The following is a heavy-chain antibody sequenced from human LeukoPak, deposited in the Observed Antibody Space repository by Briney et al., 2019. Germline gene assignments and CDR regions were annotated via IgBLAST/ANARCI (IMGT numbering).Heavy chain of an antibody. J-gene: IGHJ3*02. Sequence: SETLSLTCAVYGGSFSGYYWSWIRQPPGKGLEWIGEINHSGSTNYNPSLKSRVTISVDTSKNQFSLKLSSVTAADTAVYYCARSYDILSLDAFDIWGQGTMVTVSS. CDR3: ARSYDILSLDAFDI. D-gene: IGHD3-9*01. CDR2: INHSGST. CDR1: GGSFSGYY. V-gene: IGHV4-34*01.